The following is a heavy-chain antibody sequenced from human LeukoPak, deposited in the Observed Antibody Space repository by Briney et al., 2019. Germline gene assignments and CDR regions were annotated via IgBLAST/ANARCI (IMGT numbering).Heavy chain of an antibody. D-gene: IGHD3-9*01. CDR3: ARDSSPPLRYFDWWNFLTFDI. V-gene: IGHV1-69*13. J-gene: IGHJ3*02. Sequence: SVKVSCKASGGTFSSYAISWVRQAPGQGLEWMGGIIPIFGTANYAQKFQDRVTITADESTSTAYMELSSLRSEDTAVYYCARDSSPPLRYFDWWNFLTFDIWGQGTMVTVSS. CDR2: IIPIFGTA. CDR1: GGTFSSYA.